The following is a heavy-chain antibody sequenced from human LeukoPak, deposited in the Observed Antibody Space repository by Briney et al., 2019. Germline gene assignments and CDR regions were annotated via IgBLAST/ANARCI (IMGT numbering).Heavy chain of an antibody. Sequence: SETLSLTCTVSGGSISSSSYYRGWIRQPPGKGRGWSGSIYYSGSTYYNPSLKSRVSISVDTSKNQFSLKLSSGTAADTAVYYCARGAYDYVWGSYRSTYYFDYWGQGTLVTVSS. CDR1: GGSISSSSYY. D-gene: IGHD3-16*02. CDR3: ARGAYDYVWGSYRSTYYFDY. V-gene: IGHV4-39*01. CDR2: IYYSGST. J-gene: IGHJ4*02.